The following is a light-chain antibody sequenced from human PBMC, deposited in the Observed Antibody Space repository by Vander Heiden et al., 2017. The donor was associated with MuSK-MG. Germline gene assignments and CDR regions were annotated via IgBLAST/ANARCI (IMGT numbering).Light chain of an antibody. J-gene: IGKJ4*01. CDR3: HQRSNWPLT. V-gene: IGKV3-11*01. CDR2: DTS. CDR1: QSVSSY. Sequence: EIVLTQSPATLSLSPGERATLSCRASQSVSSYLAWYQQKPGQAPRLLIYDTSNRATGIPARFSGSGSGTDFTLTISSLEPEDFAVYYCHQRSNWPLTFGGGTNLEIK.